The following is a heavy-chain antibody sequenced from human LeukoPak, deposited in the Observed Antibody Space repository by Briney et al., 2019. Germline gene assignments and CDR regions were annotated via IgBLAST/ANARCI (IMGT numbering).Heavy chain of an antibody. CDR2: IISSSSTI. Sequence: PGGSLRLSCAASGFTFSSYSMNWVRQAPGKGLEWVSYIISSSSTIYYADSVKGRFTISRGNAKNSLYLQMNSLRAEDTAVDYCARDLDVPGCRSTSCYPFDYWGQGTLVTVSS. CDR1: GFTFSSYS. CDR3: ARDLDVPGCRSTSCYPFDY. J-gene: IGHJ4*02. D-gene: IGHD2-2*01. V-gene: IGHV3-48*04.